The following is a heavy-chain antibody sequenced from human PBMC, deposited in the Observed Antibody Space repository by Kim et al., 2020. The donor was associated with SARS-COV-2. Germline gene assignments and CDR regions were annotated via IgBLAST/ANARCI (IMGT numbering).Heavy chain of an antibody. J-gene: IGHJ4*02. CDR3: AATPGIAAAGVVGDY. D-gene: IGHD6-13*01. V-gene: IGHV1-58*01. CDR1: GFTFTSSA. Sequence: SVKVSCKASGFTFTSSAVKWVRQARGQRLEWIGWIVVGSGNTNYAQKFQERVTITRDMSTSTAYMELSSLRSEDTAVYYCAATPGIAAAGVVGDYWGQGTLVTVSS. CDR2: IVVGSGNT.